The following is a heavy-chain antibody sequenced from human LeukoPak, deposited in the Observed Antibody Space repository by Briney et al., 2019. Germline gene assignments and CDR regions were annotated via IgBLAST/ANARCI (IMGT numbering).Heavy chain of an antibody. D-gene: IGHD2-21*02. CDR1: GFTFSSYW. J-gene: IGHJ4*02. CDR3: AKGHLAYCGGDCYSGIDY. CDR2: INQDGTEK. V-gene: IGHV3-7*03. Sequence: GGSLRLSCAASGFTFSSYWMSWVRQARGEWLEWVAKINQDGTEKAYVDSVRGRVTISRDNAKNSLYLQMNSLRAEDTALYYCAKGHLAYCGGDCYSGIDYWGQGTLVTVSS.